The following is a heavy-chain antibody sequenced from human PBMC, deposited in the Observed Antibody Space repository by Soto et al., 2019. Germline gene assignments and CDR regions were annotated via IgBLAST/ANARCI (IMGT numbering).Heavy chain of an antibody. CDR2: VNPNNGDT. CDR1: GYTFSNYD. CDR3: AKVSRKGSAIDFDY. Sequence: QVQLVQSGAELKKPGASVKVSCKASGYTFSNYDMNWVRQATGQGPEWIGWVNPNNGDTGYAQKFQGRVTLTTDISTTTVYMELTSLRSEYTAIYYCAKVSRKGSAIDFDYWGQGTLITVSS. V-gene: IGHV1-8*01. J-gene: IGHJ4*02. D-gene: IGHD3-10*01.